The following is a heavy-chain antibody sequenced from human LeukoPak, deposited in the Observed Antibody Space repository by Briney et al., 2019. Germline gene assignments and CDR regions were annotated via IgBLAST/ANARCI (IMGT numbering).Heavy chain of an antibody. D-gene: IGHD5-18*01. V-gene: IGHV3-53*01. CDR1: GFTVSNNF. CDR3: ARDPGYRYGRDDYYCGMDV. J-gene: IGHJ6*02. Sequence: GGSLRLSCAASGFTVSNNFMSWVRQAPGKGLEWVSVIYNTGTTFYADSVKGRFTISRDNSKNTLYLQMNSLRDEDTAVYYCARDPGYRYGRDDYYCGMDVWGQGTTVTVSS. CDR2: IYNTGTT.